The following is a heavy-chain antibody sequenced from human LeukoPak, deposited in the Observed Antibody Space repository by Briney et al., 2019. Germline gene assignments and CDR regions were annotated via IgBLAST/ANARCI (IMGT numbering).Heavy chain of an antibody. CDR2: IYYSGST. J-gene: IGHJ4*02. Sequence: PETLSLTCAVSGGSISSSSYYWGWIRQPPGKGLEWIGSIYYSGSTYYNPSLKSRVTISVDTSKNQFSLKLSSVTAADTAVYYCARLSGGSGLWGQGTLVTVSS. V-gene: IGHV4-39*01. D-gene: IGHD3-10*01. CDR1: GGSISSSSYY. CDR3: ARLSGGSGL.